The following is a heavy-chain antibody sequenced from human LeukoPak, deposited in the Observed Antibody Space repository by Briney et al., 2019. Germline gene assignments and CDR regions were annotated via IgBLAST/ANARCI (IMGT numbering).Heavy chain of an antibody. CDR1: GGTFSSYT. D-gene: IGHD2-2*01. CDR3: ARSPRYCSSTSCYWFDY. V-gene: IGHV1-69*02. Sequence: SVKVSCKAPGGTFSSYTISWVRQAPGQGLEWMGRIIPILSIANYAQKFQGRVTITADKSTSTAYMELSSLRSEDTAVYYCARSPRYCSSTSCYWFDYWGQGTLVTVSS. CDR2: IIPILSIA. J-gene: IGHJ5*01.